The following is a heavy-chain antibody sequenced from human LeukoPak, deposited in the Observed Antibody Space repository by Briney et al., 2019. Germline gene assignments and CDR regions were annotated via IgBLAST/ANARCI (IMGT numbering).Heavy chain of an antibody. Sequence: GGSLRLSCAASGFTFSNYGMHWVRQGPGKGLEWVAFIRHDGSDKYYADSVRGRFAISRDNFKNMLDLQMNSVRLEDSAVYYCAKAGVWFGELLEYWGQGILVTVSS. CDR3: AKAGVWFGELLEY. CDR1: GFTFSNYG. J-gene: IGHJ4*02. V-gene: IGHV3-30*02. D-gene: IGHD3-10*01. CDR2: IRHDGSDK.